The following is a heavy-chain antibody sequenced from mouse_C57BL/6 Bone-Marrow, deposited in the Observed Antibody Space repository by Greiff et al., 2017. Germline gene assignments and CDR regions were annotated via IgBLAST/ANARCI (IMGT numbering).Heavy chain of an antibody. V-gene: IGHV1-4*01. Sequence: QVQLKQSGAELARPGASVKMSCKASGYTFTSYTMHWVKQRPGQGLEWIGYINPSSGYTKYNQKFKDKATLTADKSSSTAYMQLSSLTSEDSAVYYCARVSYSNHGAWFAYWGQGTLVTVSA. D-gene: IGHD2-5*01. J-gene: IGHJ3*01. CDR3: ARVSYSNHGAWFAY. CDR1: GYTFTSYT. CDR2: INPSSGYT.